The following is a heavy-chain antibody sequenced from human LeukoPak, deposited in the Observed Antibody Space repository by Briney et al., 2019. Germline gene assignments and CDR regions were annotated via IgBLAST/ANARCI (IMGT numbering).Heavy chain of an antibody. CDR1: GFFFDDYG. CDR2: ISWQSRTR. Sequence: PGGSLRLSCVASGFFFDDYGMHWVWHVPGKGLEWVSGISWQSRTRKYADSVRGRFTISRDNAKNSLYLQMNGLKLEDTALYYCVKDRDFWSGLDVWGQGTMVTVS. J-gene: IGHJ6*02. V-gene: IGHV3-9*01. D-gene: IGHD3-3*01. CDR3: VKDRDFWSGLDV.